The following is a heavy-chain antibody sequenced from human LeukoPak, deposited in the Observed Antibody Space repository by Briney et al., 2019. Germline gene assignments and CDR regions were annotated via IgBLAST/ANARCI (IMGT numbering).Heavy chain of an antibody. Sequence: SVKVSCKASGGTFSSYAISWVRQAPGQGLEWMGGIIPIFGTANYAQKFQGRVTITTDESTSTAYMELRSLRSEDTAVYYCASSRGYSYGYSGYWGQGTLVTVSS. CDR1: GGTFSSYA. CDR2: IIPIFGTA. V-gene: IGHV1-69*05. J-gene: IGHJ4*02. D-gene: IGHD5-18*01. CDR3: ASSRGYSYGYSGY.